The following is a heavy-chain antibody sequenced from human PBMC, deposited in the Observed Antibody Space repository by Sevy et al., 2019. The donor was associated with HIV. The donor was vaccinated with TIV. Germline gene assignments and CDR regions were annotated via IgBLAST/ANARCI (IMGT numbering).Heavy chain of an antibody. V-gene: IGHV3-11*01. CDR1: GFTFSDYY. CDR2: ISGSDFTI. CDR3: ARDHVKDGDLGDYYYFAMDV. J-gene: IGHJ6*02. Sequence: SLRLSCAASGFTFSDYYMSWIRQAPGKGLEWLAYISGSDFTIYYADSVKGRFTISRDNAKNSLYLQMNSLGAEDTAVYYCARDHVKDGDLGDYYYFAMDVWGQGTTVTVSS. D-gene: IGHD4-17*01.